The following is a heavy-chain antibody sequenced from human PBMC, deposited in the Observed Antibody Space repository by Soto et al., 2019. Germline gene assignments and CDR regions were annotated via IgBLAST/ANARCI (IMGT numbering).Heavy chain of an antibody. D-gene: IGHD3-3*01. Sequence: GGSLRLSCVVTWLNFDDFAMHWVRQAPGKGLEWVSGITWNSRVLAYADSVKGRFTISRDNARNSLYLQMDSLRDEDTALYYCAKGRYDFWSPYYFDSWGQGTPVTVSS. V-gene: IGHV3-9*01. CDR2: ITWNSRVL. CDR3: AKGRYDFWSPYYFDS. CDR1: WLNFDDFA. J-gene: IGHJ4*02.